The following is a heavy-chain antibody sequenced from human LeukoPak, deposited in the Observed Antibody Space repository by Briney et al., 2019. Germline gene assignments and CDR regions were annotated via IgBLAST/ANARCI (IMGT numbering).Heavy chain of an antibody. CDR2: ISAYNGNT. J-gene: IGHJ4*02. CDR3: VRDDYDSLPYYFDF. CDR1: GYTFTSYA. D-gene: IGHD3-22*01. Sequence: ASVTVSCTASGYTFTSYAISWVRQAPGQGLEWLGWISAYNGNTHYAQKLQGRLTLTTDTSANTAYMELRSLRSDDTAVYFCVRDDYDSLPYYFDFWGQGTLVTVSS. V-gene: IGHV1-18*01.